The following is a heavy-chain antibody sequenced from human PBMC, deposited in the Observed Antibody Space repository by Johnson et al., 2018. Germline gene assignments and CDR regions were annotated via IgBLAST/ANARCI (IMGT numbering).Heavy chain of an antibody. CDR2: TYYNSRWYN. CDR1: GDSVSSNTAA. D-gene: IGHD2-15*01. Sequence: QVQLVQSGPGLVKPSQTLSLTCAISGDSVSSNTAAWNWIRQSPSRGLEWLGRTYYNSRWYNDYAVSLKSPITINPNTSKNHFSLPLNSVPPEDPAVYYVAMHTYWIDAFDIWGQGTMVTVSS. V-gene: IGHV6-1*01. J-gene: IGHJ3*02. CDR3: AMHTYWIDAFDI.